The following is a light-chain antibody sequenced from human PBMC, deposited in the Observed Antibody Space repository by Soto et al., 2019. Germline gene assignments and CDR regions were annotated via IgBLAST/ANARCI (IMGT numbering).Light chain of an antibody. CDR2: DTS. J-gene: IGKJ5*01. Sequence: ETMLTQSPASLSLSPGERATLSCRASQSVDGYLAWYPQKPGQPPRLLIYDTSNRATGIPAMFSGSGSGTDFTLTISRLAPEDFAVYCCHQRTNWPITFGQGTRLEIK. V-gene: IGKV3-11*01. CDR1: QSVDGY. CDR3: HQRTNWPIT.